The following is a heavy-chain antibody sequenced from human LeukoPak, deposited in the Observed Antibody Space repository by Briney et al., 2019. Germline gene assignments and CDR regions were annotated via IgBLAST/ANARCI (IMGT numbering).Heavy chain of an antibody. CDR2: IYYSGST. D-gene: IGHD2-2*01. CDR3: ARRLRGGYCSSTSCLKTPGGFDY. Sequence: SETLSLTCTVSGGSISSSSYYWGWIRQPPGKGLEWIGSIYYSGSTYYNPSLKSRVTISVDTSKNQFSLKLSSVTAADTAVYYCARRLRGGYCSSTSCLKTPGGFDYWGQGALVTVSS. J-gene: IGHJ4*02. CDR1: GGSISSSSYY. V-gene: IGHV4-39*01.